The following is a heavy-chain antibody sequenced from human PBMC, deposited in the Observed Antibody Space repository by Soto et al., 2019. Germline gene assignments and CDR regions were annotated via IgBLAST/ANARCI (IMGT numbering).Heavy chain of an antibody. J-gene: IGHJ6*02. CDR3: ARDVPDTVLFFYYYGMDV. D-gene: IGHD2-21*01. V-gene: IGHV1-18*01. Sequence: QVHLVQSGAEVKKPGASVKVSCKASGYSFTSYGISWVRQAPGQGLEWMGWISTDNGNTNYAHNLQGRVTMTTDTSTSTAYMELWSLRFDDTAVYYCARDVPDTVLFFYYYGMDVWGQGTTVTVSS. CDR2: ISTDNGNT. CDR1: GYSFTSYG.